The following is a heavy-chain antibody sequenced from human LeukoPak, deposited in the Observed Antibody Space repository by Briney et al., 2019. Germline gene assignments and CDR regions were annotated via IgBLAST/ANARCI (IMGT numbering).Heavy chain of an antibody. CDR3: AKVYLYSGSYDY. J-gene: IGHJ4*02. CDR1: GFTFSSYG. Sequence: PGGSLRLSCAASGFTFSSYGMHWVRQAPGKGLEWVAVISYDGSNKYYADSVKGRFTISRDNSKNTLYLQMNSLRAEDTAVYYCAKVYLYSGSYDYWGQGTLVTVSS. D-gene: IGHD1-26*01. V-gene: IGHV3-30*18. CDR2: ISYDGSNK.